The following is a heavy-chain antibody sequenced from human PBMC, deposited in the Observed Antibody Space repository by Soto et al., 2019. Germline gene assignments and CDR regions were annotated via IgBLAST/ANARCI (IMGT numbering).Heavy chain of an antibody. CDR1: GFTFRRDW. Sequence: EEQLVESGGGLVQPGGSLRLSCAISGFTFRRDWMNWVRQAPGKGLEWVAHVNQDGTQKYYVDSVKGRFTIFRDNAKNSLFLQMYSLRVEDTALYYCSGGVGDAVWGQGTLVTVSS. CDR2: VNQDGTQK. V-gene: IGHV3-7*04. D-gene: IGHD1-26*01. J-gene: IGHJ4*02. CDR3: SGGVGDAV.